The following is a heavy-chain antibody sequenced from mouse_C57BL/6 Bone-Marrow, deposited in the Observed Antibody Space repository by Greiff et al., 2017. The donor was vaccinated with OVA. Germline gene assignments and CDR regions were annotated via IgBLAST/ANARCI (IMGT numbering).Heavy chain of an antibody. D-gene: IGHD2-3*01. Sequence: QVQLQQPGAELVKPGASVKLSSKASGYTFTSYWMHWVKQRPGQGLEWIGMIHPNSGSTNYNEKFKSKATLTVDKSSSTAYMQLSSLTSEDSAVYYCARGDDGYYVGYAMDYWGQGTSVTVSS. CDR3: ARGDDGYYVGYAMDY. CDR1: GYTFTSYW. CDR2: IHPNSGST. J-gene: IGHJ4*01. V-gene: IGHV1-64*01.